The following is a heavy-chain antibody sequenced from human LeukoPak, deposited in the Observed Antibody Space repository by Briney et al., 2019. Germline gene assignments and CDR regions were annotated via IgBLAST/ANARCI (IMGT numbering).Heavy chain of an antibody. D-gene: IGHD3-22*01. J-gene: IGHJ4*02. V-gene: IGHV4-61*01. CDR3: ARWGYYYDSSGYFFDY. CDR2: IYYSGST. Sequence: SETLSLTCTVSGGSVSSGSYYWSWIRQPPGKGLEWIGYIYYSGSTNYNPSLKSRVTISVDTSKNQFSLKLSSVTAADTAVYYCARWGYYYDSSGYFFDYWGQGTLVTVSS. CDR1: GGSVSSGSYY.